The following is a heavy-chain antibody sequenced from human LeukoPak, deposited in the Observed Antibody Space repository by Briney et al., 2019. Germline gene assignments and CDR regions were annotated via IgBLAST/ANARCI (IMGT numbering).Heavy chain of an antibody. CDR2: INHSGST. Sequence: SETLSLTCAVYGGSFSGYYWSWIRLPPGKGLEWIGEINHSGSTNYNPSLKSRVTISVDTSKNQFSLKLSSVTAADTAVYYCARRGDSYTSFDYWGQGTLVTVSS. V-gene: IGHV4-34*01. CDR1: GGSFSGYY. CDR3: ARRGDSYTSFDY. J-gene: IGHJ4*02.